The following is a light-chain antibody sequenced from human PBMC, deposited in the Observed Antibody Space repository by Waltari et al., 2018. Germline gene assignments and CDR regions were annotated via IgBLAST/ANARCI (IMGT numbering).Light chain of an antibody. J-gene: IGKJ1*01. Sequence: DIVMTQSPDSLAVSLGERATINCKSRQSVLYTSNNKNYLAWYQQKPGQPPKLLIYWASTRDSGVPDRFSGSGSGTDFTLTISSLQADDVAVYYCQQYSSAPWTFGQGTKVEIK. CDR3: QQYSSAPWT. V-gene: IGKV4-1*01. CDR2: WAS. CDR1: QSVLYTSNNKNY.